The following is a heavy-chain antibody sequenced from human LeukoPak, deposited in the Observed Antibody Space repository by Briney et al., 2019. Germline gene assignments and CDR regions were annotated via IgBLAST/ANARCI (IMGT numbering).Heavy chain of an antibody. V-gene: IGHV3-21*01. J-gene: IGHJ4*02. CDR2: ISSSSGHI. CDR1: GFTFSSYS. CDR3: ARELISSTSLDY. Sequence: GGSLRLPCAASGFTFSSYSMNWVRQSPGKGLEWVSSISSSSGHIYYADSVKGRFTISRDNAKNSLYLQMNSLRAEDTAVYYCARELISSTSLDYWGQGTLVTVSS. D-gene: IGHD2-15*01.